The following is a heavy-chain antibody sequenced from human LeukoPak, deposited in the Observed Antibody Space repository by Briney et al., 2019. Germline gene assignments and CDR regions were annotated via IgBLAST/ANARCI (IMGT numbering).Heavy chain of an antibody. D-gene: IGHD3-9*01. CDR1: GGSISSSTW. Sequence: PSGTLSLTCVVSGGSISSSTWWTWVRLPPGKGLEWIGEIFHSGSTNLNPSLKSRLTMSVDESRHQFSLKLTSVTAADTAVYYYASGGLVSRYLDHWGQGTLVTVSS. V-gene: IGHV4-4*02. CDR2: IFHSGST. CDR3: ASGGLVSRYLDH. J-gene: IGHJ4*02.